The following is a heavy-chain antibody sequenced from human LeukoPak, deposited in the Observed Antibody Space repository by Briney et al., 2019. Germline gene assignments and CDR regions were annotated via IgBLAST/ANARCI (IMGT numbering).Heavy chain of an antibody. CDR1: GGSISSYY. V-gene: IGHV4-59*08. Sequence: SETLSLTCTVSGGSISSYYWSWIRQPPGKGLERIGYIYYSGSTNYNPSLKSRVTISVDTSKNQFSLKLSSVTAADTAVYYCARHDWAGGSFDYWGQGTLVTVPS. CDR2: IYYSGST. CDR3: ARHDWAGGSFDY. D-gene: IGHD2-21*01. J-gene: IGHJ4*02.